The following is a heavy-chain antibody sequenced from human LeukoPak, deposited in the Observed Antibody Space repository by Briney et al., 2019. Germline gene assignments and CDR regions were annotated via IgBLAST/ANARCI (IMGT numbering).Heavy chain of an antibody. CDR1: GYTFTSYG. CDR3: ARDITMIVVVTQEGAFDI. J-gene: IGHJ3*02. D-gene: IGHD3-22*01. CDR2: ISAYNGNT. Sequence: ASVKVSCKASGYTFTSYGISWVRQAPGQGLEWMGWISAYNGNTNYAQKLQGRVTMTTDTSTSTAYMELRSLRSDDTAVYYCARDITMIVVVTQEGAFDIWGQGTMVTVSS. V-gene: IGHV1-18*01.